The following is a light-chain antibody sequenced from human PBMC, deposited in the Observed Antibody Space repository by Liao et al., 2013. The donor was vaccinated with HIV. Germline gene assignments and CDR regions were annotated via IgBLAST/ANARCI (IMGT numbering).Light chain of an antibody. J-gene: IGLJ3*02. CDR3: YSAADNKRV. CDR1: VLAKKY. Sequence: SYVLTQPPSVSVSPGQTARITCSGDVLAKKYARWFQQKPGQAPVLVIYKDSERPSGIPERFSGSSSGTTVTLTISGAQVEDEADYYCYSAADNKRVFGGGTKLTVL. V-gene: IGLV3-27*01. CDR2: KDS.